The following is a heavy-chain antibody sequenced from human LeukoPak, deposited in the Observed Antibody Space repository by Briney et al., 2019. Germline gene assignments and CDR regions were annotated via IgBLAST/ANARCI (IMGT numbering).Heavy chain of an antibody. Sequence: SETLSLTCAVSGGSINSGTHYWNWIRQHPGQGLEWIGHIYNTGSAYYNPSLMSRVSISIDTSENPFSLKLSSVTAADTAVYYCASTHCASPSCYSYYYSSLDVWGQGTTVIVSS. J-gene: IGHJ6*02. CDR3: ASTHCASPSCYSYYYSSLDV. V-gene: IGHV4-31*11. CDR1: GGSINSGTHY. D-gene: IGHD2-2*01. CDR2: IYNTGSA.